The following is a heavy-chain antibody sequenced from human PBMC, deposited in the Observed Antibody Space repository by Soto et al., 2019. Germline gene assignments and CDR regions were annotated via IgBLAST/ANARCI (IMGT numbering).Heavy chain of an antibody. CDR2: INPSGGRT. D-gene: IGHD3-22*01. J-gene: IGHJ4*02. Sequence: GGSLRLSCAASGFTFSTYTMGWVRQAPGKGMEWVSDINPSGGRTYYADSVKGRFTISRDNSKNTLYLQTNSLRAEDTAVYYCAKDRMSMIVVVTLYYFDYWGQGTLVTVSS. CDR1: GFTFSTYT. CDR3: AKDRMSMIVVVTLYYFDY. V-gene: IGHV3-23*01.